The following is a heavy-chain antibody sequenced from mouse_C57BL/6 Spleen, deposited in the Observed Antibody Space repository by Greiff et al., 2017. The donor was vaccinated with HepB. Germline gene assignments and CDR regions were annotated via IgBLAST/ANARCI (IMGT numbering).Heavy chain of an antibody. V-gene: IGHV1-82*01. CDR3: ARSWLLRGYFDY. J-gene: IGHJ2*01. CDR2: IYPGDGDT. Sequence: QVQLKQSGPELVKPGASVKISCKASGYAFSSSWMNWVKQRPGKGLEWIGRIYPGDGDTNYNGKFKGKATLTADKSSSTAYMQLSSLTSEDSAVYFCARSWLLRGYFDYWGQGTTLTVSS. D-gene: IGHD2-3*01. CDR1: GYAFSSSW.